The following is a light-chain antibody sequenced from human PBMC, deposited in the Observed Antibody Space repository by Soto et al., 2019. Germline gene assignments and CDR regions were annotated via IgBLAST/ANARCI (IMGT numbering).Light chain of an antibody. CDR3: ASYATASTDV. V-gene: IGLV2-14*01. CDR1: SRDVGGYNY. Sequence: QSALTQPASVYVSPGQSITISCNGTSRDVGGYNYVSWYQQHPGQAPRLMAYDVTNRASGVSDRFSVSKSGNTVCLTSSGLQAEDEAEYHCASYATASTDVFGTGTKLTVL. CDR2: DVT. J-gene: IGLJ1*01.